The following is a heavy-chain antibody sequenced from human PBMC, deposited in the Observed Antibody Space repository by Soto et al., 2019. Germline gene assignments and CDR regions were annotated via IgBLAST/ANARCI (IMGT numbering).Heavy chain of an antibody. CDR2: IIPIFGTA. V-gene: IGHV1-69*01. CDR3: ARDPSSRGPGYGDSEYYYYGMDV. D-gene: IGHD4-17*01. J-gene: IGHJ6*02. CDR1: GGTFSSYA. Sequence: QVQLVQSGAEVKKPGSSVKVSCKASGGTFSSYAISWVRQAPGQGLEWMGGIIPIFGTANYAQKFQGRVTITADESTSTAYMELSSLRSEDTAVYYCARDPSSRGPGYGDSEYYYYGMDVWGQGTTVTVSS.